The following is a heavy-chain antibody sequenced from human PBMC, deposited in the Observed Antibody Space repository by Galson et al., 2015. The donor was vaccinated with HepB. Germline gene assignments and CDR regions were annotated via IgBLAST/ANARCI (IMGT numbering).Heavy chain of an antibody. V-gene: IGHV3-66*01. D-gene: IGHD3-10*01. CDR1: GFTVSSNY. CDR3: AREIGFGDPYGMDV. CDR2: IYSGGST. Sequence: SLRLPCAASGFTVSSNYMSWVRQAPGKGLEWVSVIYSGGSTYYADSVKGRFTISRDNSKNTLYLQMNSLRAEDTAVYYCAREIGFGDPYGMDVWGQGTTVTVSS. J-gene: IGHJ6*02.